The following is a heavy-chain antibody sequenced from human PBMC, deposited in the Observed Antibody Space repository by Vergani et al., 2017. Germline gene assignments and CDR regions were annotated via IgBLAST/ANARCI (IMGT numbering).Heavy chain of an antibody. D-gene: IGHD3-3*01. CDR3: ARAGGGFGVVITDNWFDP. J-gene: IGHJ5*02. CDR1: GFTFSSYG. V-gene: IGHV3-33*01. Sequence: QVQLVESGGGVVQPGRSLRLSCAASGFTFSSYGMHWVRQAPGKGLEWVAVIWYDGSNKYYADSVKGRFTISRVNSKNTLYLQMNSLRAEDTAVYYCARAGGGFGVVITDNWFDPWGQGTLVTVSS. CDR2: IWYDGSNK.